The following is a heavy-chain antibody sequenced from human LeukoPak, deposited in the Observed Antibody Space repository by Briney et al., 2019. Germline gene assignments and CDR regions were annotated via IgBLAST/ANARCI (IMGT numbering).Heavy chain of an antibody. CDR2: MNPNSGNT. Sequence: GASVKVSCKASGYTFTSYDTNWVRQATGQGLEWMGWMNPNSGNTGYAQKFQGRVTMTRNTSISTAYMELSSLRSEDTAVYYCARVGSSFYYNWFDPWGQGTLVTVSS. J-gene: IGHJ5*02. V-gene: IGHV1-8*01. D-gene: IGHD6-13*01. CDR3: ARVGSSFYYNWFDP. CDR1: GYTFTSYD.